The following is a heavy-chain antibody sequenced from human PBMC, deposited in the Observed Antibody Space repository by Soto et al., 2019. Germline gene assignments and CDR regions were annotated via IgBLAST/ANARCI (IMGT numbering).Heavy chain of an antibody. CDR3: ARAKGIAVAAQYWYFDL. CDR1: GGSISSGGYY. CDR2: IYYSGST. Sequence: QVQLQESGPGLVKPSQTLSLTCTVSGGSISSGGYYWSWIRQHPGKGLEWIGYIYYSGSTYYTPSLKCRVTISVDTSKNQFSLKLSSVTAADTAVYYCARAKGIAVAAQYWYFDLWGRGTLVTVSS. V-gene: IGHV4-31*03. J-gene: IGHJ2*01. D-gene: IGHD6-19*01.